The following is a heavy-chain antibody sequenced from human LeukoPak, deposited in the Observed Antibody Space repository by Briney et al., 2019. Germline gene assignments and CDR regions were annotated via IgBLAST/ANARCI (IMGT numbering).Heavy chain of an antibody. J-gene: IGHJ4*02. V-gene: IGHV4-59*08. CDR2: FYCSGST. D-gene: IGHD1-1*01. CDR3: ARRNARYFNY. CDR1: GGSISDYY. Sequence: SETLSLTCTVSGGSISDYYWSWIRQPPGKGLEWIGDFYCSGSTNYHPSLKSRVTISVDTSKNQFSLKLSSVTAADTAVYYCARRNARYFNYWGQGTLVTVSS.